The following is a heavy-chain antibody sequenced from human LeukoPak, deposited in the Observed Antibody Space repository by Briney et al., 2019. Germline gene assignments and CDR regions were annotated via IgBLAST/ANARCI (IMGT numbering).Heavy chain of an antibody. V-gene: IGHV3-30-3*01. J-gene: IGHJ4*02. Sequence: GGSLRLSCAASGFTFSSYAMHWVRQAPGKGLEWVAVISYDGSNKYYADSVKGRFTISRDNSKNTLYLQMNSLRAEDTAVYYCARAYYDFWSGYPPYYFDYWGQGTLVTVSS. D-gene: IGHD3-3*01. CDR2: ISYDGSNK. CDR3: ARAYYDFWSGYPPYYFDY. CDR1: GFTFSSYA.